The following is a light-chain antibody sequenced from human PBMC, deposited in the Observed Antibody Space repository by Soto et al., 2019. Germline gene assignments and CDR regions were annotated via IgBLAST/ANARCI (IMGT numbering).Light chain of an antibody. J-gene: IGKJ1*01. CDR1: QSVSSN. CDR3: QQYNNWPPAWT. V-gene: IGKV3-15*01. Sequence: EIVMTQSPATLSVSPGERATLSCRASQSVSSNLAWYQQKPGQAPRLLIYGASTRAPDIAARFSGSGSGTEFTLTISSLQSEDFGVYYCQQYNNWPPAWTFGQGTKVEIK. CDR2: GAS.